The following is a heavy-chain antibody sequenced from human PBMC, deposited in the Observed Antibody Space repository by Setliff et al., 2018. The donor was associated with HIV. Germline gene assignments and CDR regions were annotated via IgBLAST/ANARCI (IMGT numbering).Heavy chain of an antibody. V-gene: IGHV4-61*08. CDR3: ARRRSSSWYGADAFDI. CDR1: GGSISSGVSY. Sequence: PSETLSLTCTVSGGSISSGVSYWSWIRQPPGKGLEWIGYIYYSGSTNYNPSLKSRVTISVDTSKNQFSLKLSSVTAADTAVYYCARRRSSSWYGADAFDIWGQGTMVTVSS. D-gene: IGHD6-13*01. CDR2: IYYSGST. J-gene: IGHJ3*02.